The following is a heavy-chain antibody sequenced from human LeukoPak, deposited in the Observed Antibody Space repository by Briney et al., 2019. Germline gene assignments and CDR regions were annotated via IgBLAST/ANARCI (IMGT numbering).Heavy chain of an antibody. CDR2: IYYSGST. CDR1: GGSISSSSYY. V-gene: IGHV4-39*07. Sequence: SETLSLTCTVSGGSISSSSYYWGWIRQPPGKGLEWIGSIYYSGSTNYNPSLRSRVTISVDTSKNQFSLKLSSVTAADTAVYYCARDGAGGKMAYWGQGTLVTVSS. CDR3: ARDGAGGKMAY. D-gene: IGHD6-13*01. J-gene: IGHJ4*02.